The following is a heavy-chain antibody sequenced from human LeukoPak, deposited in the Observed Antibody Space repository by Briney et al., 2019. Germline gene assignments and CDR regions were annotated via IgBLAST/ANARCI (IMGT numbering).Heavy chain of an antibody. D-gene: IGHD3-22*01. V-gene: IGHV3-30*02. CDR2: IRYDGSNK. Sequence: GGSLRLSCAASGFTFSSYGMHWVRQAPGKGLEWVAFIRYDGSNKYYADSVKGRFTISRDNSKNTLYLQMNSLRAEDTAVYYCAKDGPKYYYDSSGYYDYWGQGTLVTVSP. CDR3: AKDGPKYYYDSSGYYDY. J-gene: IGHJ4*02. CDR1: GFTFSSYG.